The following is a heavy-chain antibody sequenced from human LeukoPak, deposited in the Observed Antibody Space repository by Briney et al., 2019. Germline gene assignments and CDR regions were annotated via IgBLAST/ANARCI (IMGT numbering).Heavy chain of an antibody. J-gene: IGHJ4*02. CDR2: INHSGST. CDR3: ARGYCSGGSCYSGGIFDY. D-gene: IGHD2-15*01. V-gene: IGHV4-34*01. Sequence: PSETLSLTCAVYGGSFSGYYWSWIRQPPGKGLEWIGEINHSGSTNYNPSLKSRVTISVDTSKNQFSLKLSSVTAADTAVYYCARGYCSGGSCYSGGIFDYWGQGTLVIVSS. CDR1: GGSFSGYY.